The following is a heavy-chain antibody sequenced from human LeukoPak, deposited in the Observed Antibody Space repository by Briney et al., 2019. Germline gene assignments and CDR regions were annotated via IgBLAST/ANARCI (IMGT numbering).Heavy chain of an antibody. D-gene: IGHD3-16*01. CDR3: ARVGGSAYPSTGFDF. V-gene: IGHV4-34*01. J-gene: IGHJ5*01. CDR1: GGSFSGYY. CDR2: IYHSGVT. Sequence: PSETLSLTCAVYGGSFSGYYWSWIRQPPGKGLEWIGSIYHSGVTDYNPSLKSRVTISVDTSKNQFSLKLSSVTAADTAVYNCARVGGSAYPSTGFDFWGQGTLVTVSS.